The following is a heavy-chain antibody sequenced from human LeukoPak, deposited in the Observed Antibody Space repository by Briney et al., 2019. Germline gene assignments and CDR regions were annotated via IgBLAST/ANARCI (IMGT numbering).Heavy chain of an antibody. CDR1: GGSISSYY. V-gene: IGHV4-59*01. D-gene: IGHD1-26*01. Sequence: SETLSLTCTVSGGSISSYYWSWIRQPPGKGLEWIGYIYYSGSTNYNPSLKSRVTISVDTSKNQFSLELSSVTAADTAVFYCARDVGDKNSYWYFDLWGRGTLVTVSS. J-gene: IGHJ2*01. CDR2: IYYSGST. CDR3: ARDVGDKNSYWYFDL.